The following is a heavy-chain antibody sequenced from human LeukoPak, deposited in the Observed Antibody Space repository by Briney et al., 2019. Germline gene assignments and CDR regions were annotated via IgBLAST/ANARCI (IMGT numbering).Heavy chain of an antibody. CDR1: GFTFSSYA. J-gene: IGHJ5*02. V-gene: IGHV3-23*01. D-gene: IGHD5-12*01. CDR3: ARARLPPQDWFDP. CDR2: ISGSGGST. Sequence: GGSLRLSCAASGFTFSSYAMSWVRQAPGKGLEWVSAISGSGGSTYYADSVKGRFTISRDNAKNSLYLQMNSLRAEDTAVYYCARARLPPQDWFDPWGQGTLVTVSS.